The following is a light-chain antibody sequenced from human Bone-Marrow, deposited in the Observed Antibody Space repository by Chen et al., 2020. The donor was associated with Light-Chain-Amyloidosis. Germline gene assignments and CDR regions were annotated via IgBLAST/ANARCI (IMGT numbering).Light chain of an antibody. V-gene: IGKV3-11*01. CDR2: DAS. CDR3: QQRYNWPIT. J-gene: IGKJ5*01. Sequence: EIVLTQSPATLSLSPGERVTLSCRASQSVSSQLAWYQQKPGQAPRLLIYDASNRATGFPARFSGSGSGTDFTLTISSLEPEDFAVYYCQQRYNWPITFGQGTRLQI. CDR1: QSVSSQ.